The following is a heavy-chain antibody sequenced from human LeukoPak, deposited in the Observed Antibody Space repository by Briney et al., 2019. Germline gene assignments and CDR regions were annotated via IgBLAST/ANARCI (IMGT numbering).Heavy chain of an antibody. D-gene: IGHD6-19*01. Sequence: SVKVSCKASGGTFSSYAISWVRQAPGQGLEWMGRIIPIFGTANYALKFQGRVTITTDESTSTAYMELSSLRSEDTAVYYCARDPSSGWYLEYYFDYWGQGTLVTVSS. CDR2: IIPIFGTA. J-gene: IGHJ4*02. CDR1: GGTFSSYA. V-gene: IGHV1-69*05. CDR3: ARDPSSGWYLEYYFDY.